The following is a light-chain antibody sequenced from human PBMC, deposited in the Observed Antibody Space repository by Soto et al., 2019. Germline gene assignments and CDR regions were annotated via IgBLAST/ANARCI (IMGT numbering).Light chain of an antibody. CDR3: QQYAGSPRT. J-gene: IGKJ1*01. Sequence: EIVLTQSPGTLSLSPGERATLSCRASQSVRSNSLAWFQQKPGQAPRLLIYGASCRATGIPDRFTGSGSGADFTLTITRLEPEDFAVYFCQQYAGSPRTFGQGTEVGIK. CDR2: GAS. V-gene: IGKV3-20*01. CDR1: QSVRSNS.